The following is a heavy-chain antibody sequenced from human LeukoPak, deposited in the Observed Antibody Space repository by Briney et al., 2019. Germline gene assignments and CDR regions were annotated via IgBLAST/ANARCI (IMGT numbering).Heavy chain of an antibody. CDR1: GYTFSSYG. CDR3: ARAYSSSWYAYYFDY. CDR2: IGPWNGNT. Sequence: GASVKVSCKASGYTFSSYGFSWVRQVPGQGLEWMGWIGPWNGNTNYAQKFQGRVTMNTDTSTSTVYMELRSLRSDDTAVYYCARAYSSSWYAYYFDYWGQGTLVTVSS. J-gene: IGHJ4*02. V-gene: IGHV1-18*01. D-gene: IGHD6-13*01.